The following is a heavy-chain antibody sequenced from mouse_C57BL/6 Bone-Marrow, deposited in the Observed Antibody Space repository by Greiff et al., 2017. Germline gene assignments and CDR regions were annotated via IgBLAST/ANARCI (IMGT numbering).Heavy chain of an antibody. CDR1: GFTFSDYG. CDR2: ISSGSSTI. CDR3: ARPIYYFHAMDY. J-gene: IGHJ4*01. D-gene: IGHD1-1*01. Sequence: EVKLVESGGGLVKPGGSLKLSCAASGFTFSDYGMHWVRQAPEKGLEWVAYISSGSSTIYYADTVKGRFTISRDNAKNTLFLQMTSLRSEDTAMYYGARPIYYFHAMDYWGQGTSVTVSS. V-gene: IGHV5-17*01.